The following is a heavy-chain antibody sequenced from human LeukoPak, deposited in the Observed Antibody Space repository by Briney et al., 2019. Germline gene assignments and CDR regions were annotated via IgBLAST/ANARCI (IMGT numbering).Heavy chain of an antibody. V-gene: IGHV3-48*03. CDR2: ISSSGSTI. CDR1: GFTFSSYE. Sequence: QPGGSLRLSCAASGFTFSSYEMNWVRQAPGKGLEWVSYISSSGSTIYYADSVKGRFTISRDNAKNSLYLQMNSLRAEDTAVYYCASGRQVEWHSYYHYMDVWGKGTTVTVSS. J-gene: IGHJ6*03. CDR3: ASGRQVEWHSYYHYMDV. D-gene: IGHD3-3*01.